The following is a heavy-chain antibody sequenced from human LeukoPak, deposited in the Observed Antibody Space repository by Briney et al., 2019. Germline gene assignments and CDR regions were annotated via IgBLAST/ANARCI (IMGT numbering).Heavy chain of an antibody. D-gene: IGHD3-10*01. Sequence: ASETLSLTCAVYGGSFSGYYWSWIRQPPGKGLEWIGEINHSGSTNYNPSLKSRVTISVDTSKNQFSLKLSSVTAADTAVYYCARSMVQGVIITTNWFDPWGQGTLVTVSS. CDR2: INHSGST. CDR3: ARSMVQGVIITTNWFDP. CDR1: GGSFSGYY. V-gene: IGHV4-34*01. J-gene: IGHJ5*02.